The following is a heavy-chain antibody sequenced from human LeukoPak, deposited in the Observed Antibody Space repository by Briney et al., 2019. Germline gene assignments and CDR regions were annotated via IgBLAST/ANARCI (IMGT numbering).Heavy chain of an antibody. V-gene: IGHV3-74*01. Sequence: GGSLRLSCATSGLTFRTTWMHWVRQAPGKGLMWVSRMNGEGTTIDYADSVKGRFTVSRDYAKNTLFLQMNSLRDEDTAMYYCARRYFDYWGQGTLVTVSS. CDR3: ARRYFDY. CDR1: GLTFRTTW. J-gene: IGHJ4*02. CDR2: MNGEGTTI.